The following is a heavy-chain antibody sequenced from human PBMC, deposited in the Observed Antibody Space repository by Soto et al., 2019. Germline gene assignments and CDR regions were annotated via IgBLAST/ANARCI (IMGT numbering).Heavy chain of an antibody. D-gene: IGHD5-12*01. J-gene: IGHJ4*02. CDR1: GFTFSSYS. Sequence: GGSLRLSCAASGFTFSSYSMNWVRQAPGKGLEWVSSISSSSSYIYYADSVKGRFTISRDNAKNSLYVQMNSLRAEDTAVYYCARVLGGYDSKDYFDYWGQGTLVNVSS. V-gene: IGHV3-21*04. CDR3: ARVLGGYDSKDYFDY. CDR2: ISSSSSYI.